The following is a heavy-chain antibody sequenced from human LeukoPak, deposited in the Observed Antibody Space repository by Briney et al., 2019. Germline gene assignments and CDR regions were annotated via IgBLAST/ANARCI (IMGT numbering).Heavy chain of an antibody. V-gene: IGHV3-21*01. CDR3: ARDREMATIWTYFDY. CDR2: ISSSSSYI. CDR1: GFPFSSYS. Sequence: PGGSLRLSCAASGFPFSSYSMNWVRQAPGKGLEWVSSISSSSSYIYYADSVKGRFTISRDNAKNSLYLQMNSLRAEDTAVYYCARDREMATIWTYFDYWGQGTLVTVSS. J-gene: IGHJ4*02. D-gene: IGHD5-24*01.